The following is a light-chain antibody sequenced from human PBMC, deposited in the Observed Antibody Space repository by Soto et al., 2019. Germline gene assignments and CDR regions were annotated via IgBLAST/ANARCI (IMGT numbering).Light chain of an antibody. J-gene: IGKJ4*01. CDR2: DAS. Sequence: DIQMTPSPFTLSASVGGRVTITFRASQSISSWLAWYQQKPGKAPKLLIYDASSLESGVPSRFSGSGSGTEFTLTISSLLPDDFATYYCQQYNSYPLTFGGGTKVDVK. V-gene: IGKV1-5*01. CDR3: QQYNSYPLT. CDR1: QSISSW.